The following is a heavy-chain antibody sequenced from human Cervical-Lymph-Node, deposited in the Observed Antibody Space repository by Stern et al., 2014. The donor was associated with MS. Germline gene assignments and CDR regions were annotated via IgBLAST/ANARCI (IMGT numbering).Heavy chain of an antibody. J-gene: IGHJ6*02. CDR1: GYTFTSYG. D-gene: IGHD5-24*01. CDR2: ISAYNGNT. CDR3: ARDGDGYNHNYYYYGMDV. V-gene: IGHV1-18*01. Sequence: QVQLVESGAEVKKPGASVKVSCKASGYTFTSYGISWVRQAPGQGLEWMGWISAYNGNTNYAQKLQGRVTMTTDTSTITAYMELRSLRSDDTAVYYCARDGDGYNHNYYYYGMDVWGQGTTVTVSS.